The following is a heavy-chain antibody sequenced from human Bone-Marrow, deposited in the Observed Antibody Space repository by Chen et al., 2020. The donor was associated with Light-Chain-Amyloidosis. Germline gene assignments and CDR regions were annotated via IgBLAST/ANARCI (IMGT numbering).Heavy chain of an antibody. CDR1: GFTFSSYW. CDR3: TTQGVITGMRY. J-gene: IGHJ4*02. D-gene: IGHD1-20*01. CDR2: INSDGSST. V-gene: IGHV3-74*01. Sequence: EVQLVESGGGLVQPGGSLRLSCAASGFTFSSYWIHWVRQAPGKVLVWVSRINSDGSSTSYADSVKGRFTISRDNAKNTLYLQMSSLRAEDTAVYYCTTQGVITGMRYWGQGTLVTVSS.